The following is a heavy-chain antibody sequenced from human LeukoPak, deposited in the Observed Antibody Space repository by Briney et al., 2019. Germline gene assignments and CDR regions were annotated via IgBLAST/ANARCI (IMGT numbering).Heavy chain of an antibody. V-gene: IGHV1-46*01. CDR2: TNSSGGTT. J-gene: IGHJ3*02. CDR3: AKLRTVVKRNDAFDI. CDR1: GYTFTGYY. Sequence: ASVKVSCKASGYTFTGYYMHWVRQAPGQGLEWMGITNSSGGTTSYAQKFQDRVTMTRDTSTSTVYMELTSLRYEDTAMYYCAKLRTVVKRNDAFDIWGQGTMVTVSS. D-gene: IGHD3-22*01.